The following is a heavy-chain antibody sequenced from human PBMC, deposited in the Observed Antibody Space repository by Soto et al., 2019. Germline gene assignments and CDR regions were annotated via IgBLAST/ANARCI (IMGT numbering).Heavy chain of an antibody. J-gene: IGHJ1*01. CDR2: INWNSGSI. CDR1: GFTFDDYA. CDR3: VKDESINWYSGHFRH. V-gene: IGHV3-9*01. D-gene: IGHD6-13*01. Sequence: EVQLVESGGGLVQPGRSLRLSCAASGFTFDDYAMHWVRQVPGKGLEWVSGINWNSGSIGYADSVMGRFVISRDNAKNSLHLQMNSLRAEDTAFYYCVKDESINWYSGHFRHWGQGTLVTVSS.